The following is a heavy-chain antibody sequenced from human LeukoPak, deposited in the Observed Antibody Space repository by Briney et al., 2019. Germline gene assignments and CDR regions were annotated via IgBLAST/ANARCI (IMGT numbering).Heavy chain of an antibody. CDR1: GGTLNNSA. Sequence: SVKVSCKTSGGTLNNSAISWVRQAPGQGIERLGGIIPLFGTAGYAQKFQGRVTITKDESTRTVYLELTSLTSDDTAVYYCARDVHGDYGSGWFDPWGQGTLVSVSS. D-gene: IGHD4-17*01. J-gene: IGHJ5*02. CDR2: IIPLFGTA. V-gene: IGHV1-69*05. CDR3: ARDVHGDYGSGWFDP.